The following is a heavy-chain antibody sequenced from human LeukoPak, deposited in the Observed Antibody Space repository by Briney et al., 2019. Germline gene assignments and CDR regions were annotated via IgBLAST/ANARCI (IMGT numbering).Heavy chain of an antibody. CDR3: ARGSSARFIGPEY. V-gene: IGHV3-74*01. CDR1: GFTFSSYW. D-gene: IGHD1-26*01. J-gene: IGHJ4*01. Sequence: GGYLRLSCAASGFTFSSYWMHWVRQAPGKGLVWVSRINSDGSSTSYADSVKGRFTISRDNAKNTLYLQMNSLRVEDTAVYFCARGSSARFIGPEYWGHGTLVTVSS. CDR2: INSDGSST.